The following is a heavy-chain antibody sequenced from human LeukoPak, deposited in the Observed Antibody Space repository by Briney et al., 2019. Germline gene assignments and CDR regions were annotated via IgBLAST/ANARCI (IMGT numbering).Heavy chain of an antibody. D-gene: IGHD1-1*01. CDR2: IVVGSGNT. V-gene: IGHV1-58*01. Sequence: SVKVSCKASGFTFTSSSVQWVRQARGQGLEWIGWIVVGSGNTNYAQKFQERVTINRDMSTSTAYMELSSLRSEDTAVYYCATDDVTTGTKTALGYWGQGTLVTVSS. J-gene: IGHJ4*02. CDR1: GFTFTSSS. CDR3: ATDDVTTGTKTALGY.